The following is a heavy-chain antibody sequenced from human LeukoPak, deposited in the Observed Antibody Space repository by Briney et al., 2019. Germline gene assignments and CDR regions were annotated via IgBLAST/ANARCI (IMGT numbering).Heavy chain of an antibody. Sequence: PSETLSLTCSVSGGSISSYYWSWIRQPAGKGLEWIGRIYTSGSTNYNPSLKSRVTMSVDTSKNQFSLKLSSVTAADTAVYYCARDRRVVAGTNGMDVWGQGTTVTVSS. CDR1: GGSISSYY. D-gene: IGHD6-19*01. V-gene: IGHV4-4*07. J-gene: IGHJ6*02. CDR3: ARDRRVVAGTNGMDV. CDR2: IYTSGST.